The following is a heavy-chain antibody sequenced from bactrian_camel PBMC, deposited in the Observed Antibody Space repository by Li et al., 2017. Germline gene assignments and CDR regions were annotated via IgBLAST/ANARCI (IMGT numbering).Heavy chain of an antibody. CDR3: VRGWDDDTWSFNY. V-gene: IGHV3S40*01. CDR1: GFIFSSQR. D-gene: IGHD3*01. J-gene: IGHJ4*01. Sequence: VQLVESGGGLVQPGGSLRLSCLASGFIFSSQRMHWVRQAPGKGLEWVSSISSLGALTYYADSVKGQFTISRDNAKNTVYLQMNSLKPEDTAVYYCVRGWDDDTWSFNYWGRGTQVTVS. CDR2: ISSLGALT.